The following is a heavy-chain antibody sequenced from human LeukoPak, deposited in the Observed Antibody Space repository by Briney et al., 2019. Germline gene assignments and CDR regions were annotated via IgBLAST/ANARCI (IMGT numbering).Heavy chain of an antibody. D-gene: IGHD5-18*01. Sequence: SETLSLTCAVYGGSFSGYYWSWIRQPPGKGLEWIGEINHSGSTNYNPSLKSRVTISVDTSKNQFSLKLSSVTPADTAVYSGARAMVVCPATTSCFGPWGQGTLVTVSS. V-gene: IGHV4-34*01. CDR3: ARAMVVCPATTSCFGP. J-gene: IGHJ5*02. CDR2: INHSGST. CDR1: GGSFSGYY.